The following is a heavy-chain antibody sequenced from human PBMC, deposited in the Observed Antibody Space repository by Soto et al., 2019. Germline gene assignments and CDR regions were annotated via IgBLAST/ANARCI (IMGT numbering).Heavy chain of an antibody. CDR3: ARAYEYSGYDYYYYMDV. Sequence: QVQLVQSGAEVKKPWASVKVSCKASGYTFTSYDINWVRQATGQGLEWMGWMNPNSGNTGYAQKFQGRVTMTRNTSISTAYMELSSLGSEDTAVYYCARAYEYSGYDYYYYMDVWGKGTTVTVSS. CDR1: GYTFTSYD. D-gene: IGHD5-12*01. CDR2: MNPNSGNT. J-gene: IGHJ6*03. V-gene: IGHV1-8*01.